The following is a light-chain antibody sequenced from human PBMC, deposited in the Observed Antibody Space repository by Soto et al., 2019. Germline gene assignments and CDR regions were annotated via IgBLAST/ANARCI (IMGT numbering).Light chain of an antibody. CDR3: QQYHKWPPIT. Sequence: EVVMTQSPATLSVSLGESATLSCRASQSVDGYLAWYQQKPGQAPRLLIYGASTRDTGVTARFRGGGSGTEFTLTISSLQSEDSAVYYCQQYHKWPPITFGQGTRLEIK. J-gene: IGKJ5*01. CDR1: QSVDGY. CDR2: GAS. V-gene: IGKV3-15*01.